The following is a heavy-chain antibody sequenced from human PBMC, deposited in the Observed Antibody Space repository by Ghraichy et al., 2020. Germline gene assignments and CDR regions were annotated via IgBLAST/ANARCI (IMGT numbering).Heavy chain of an antibody. D-gene: IGHD2-2*01. CDR1: GGSISSTIYY. CDR2: IDYRGST. CDR3: ARHGGDIVVVPAADWFDP. Sequence: SETLSLTCTVSGGSISSTIYYWGWIRQPPGKGLEWIGSIDYRGSTYYNPSLESRVTISVDTSKNQFSLKLSSVTAADTAVYHCARHGGDIVVVPAADWFDPWGQGTLVTGSS. V-gene: IGHV4-39*01. J-gene: IGHJ5*02.